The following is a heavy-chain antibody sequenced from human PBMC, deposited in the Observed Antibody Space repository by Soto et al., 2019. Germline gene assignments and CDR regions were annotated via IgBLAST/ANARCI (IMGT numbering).Heavy chain of an antibody. J-gene: IGHJ6*02. Sequence: GGSLRLSCAASGFTFSSYAMSWVRQAPGKGLEWVSAISGSGGSTYYADSVKGRLTISRDNSKNTLYLQMNSLRAEDTAVYYCARVRSYSYGQGYGMDVWGQGTTVTVSS. D-gene: IGHD5-18*01. V-gene: IGHV3-23*01. CDR3: ARVRSYSYGQGYGMDV. CDR1: GFTFSSYA. CDR2: ISGSGGST.